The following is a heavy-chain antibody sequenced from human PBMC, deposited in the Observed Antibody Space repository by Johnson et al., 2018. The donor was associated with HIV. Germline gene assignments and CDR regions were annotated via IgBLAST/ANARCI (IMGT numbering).Heavy chain of an antibody. D-gene: IGHD6-13*01. CDR1: GFTFSSYA. V-gene: IGHV3-23*04. J-gene: IGHJ3*01. Sequence: VQLVESGGGLVQPVGSLRLSCAASGFTFSSYAMSWVRQAPGKGLEWVSATTPSGGGTYYADSVKGRFTISRDNSKNTLYLQMNSLRAEDTAVYYCSRPWGASSSPDSFDLWGQGTMVTVSS. CDR2: TTPSGGGT. CDR3: SRPWGASSSPDSFDL.